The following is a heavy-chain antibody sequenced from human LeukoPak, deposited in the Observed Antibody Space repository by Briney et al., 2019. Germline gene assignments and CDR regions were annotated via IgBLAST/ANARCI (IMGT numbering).Heavy chain of an antibody. V-gene: IGHV1-18*01. Sequence: ASVNVSCKTSGYTFTSYGISWVRQAPGQGLEWMGWISAYNGNTNYAQKLQGRVTMTTDTSTSTAYMELRSLRSDDTAVYYCATTVPMVHYFDYWGQGTLVTVSS. CDR2: ISAYNGNT. J-gene: IGHJ4*02. CDR1: GYTFTSYG. D-gene: IGHD3-10*01. CDR3: ATTVPMVHYFDY.